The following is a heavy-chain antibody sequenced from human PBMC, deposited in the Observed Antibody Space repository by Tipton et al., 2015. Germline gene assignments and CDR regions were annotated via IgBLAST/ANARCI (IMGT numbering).Heavy chain of an antibody. Sequence: TLSLTCTVSGGSISSHYWSWIRQSLGKGLEWIGYISYRGSTHYNPSLKRRVTISLDTSKNLFSLTLNSVTAADTALYYCARGPWKTFDYWGQGTLVTVSS. D-gene: IGHD1-1*01. CDR2: ISYRGST. V-gene: IGHV4-59*11. CDR3: ARGPWKTFDY. J-gene: IGHJ4*02. CDR1: GGSISSHY.